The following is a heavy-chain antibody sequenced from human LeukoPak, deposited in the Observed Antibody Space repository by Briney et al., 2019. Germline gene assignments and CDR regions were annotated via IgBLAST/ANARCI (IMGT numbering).Heavy chain of an antibody. CDR2: IKGDGVEK. D-gene: IGHD1-1*01. V-gene: IGHV3-7*01. J-gene: IGHJ4*02. CDR3: ARLGETTRDDH. Sequence: GGSLRLSCAAAGFTFSSYWMGWVRQTPGKGLEWVANIKGDGVEKNYVDSVAGRFTIFRDNSKNSLYLQMDSLRVEDTAVYYCARLGETTRDDHWGQGTLVTVFS. CDR1: GFTFSSYW.